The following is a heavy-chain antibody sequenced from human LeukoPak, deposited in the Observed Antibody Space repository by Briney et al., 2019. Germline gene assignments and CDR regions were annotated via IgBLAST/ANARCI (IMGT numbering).Heavy chain of an antibody. CDR3: ASSSRSFGSWNY. CDR1: GDSISSGSYY. V-gene: IGHV4-61*02. Sequence: PSETLSLTCTVSGDSISSGSYYWSWIRQPAGKGLEWIGRIYTSGSTNYNPSLKSRVTISVDTSKNQFSLKLSSVTAADTAVYYCASSSRSFGSWNYWGQGTLVTVSS. D-gene: IGHD6-13*01. J-gene: IGHJ4*02. CDR2: IYTSGST.